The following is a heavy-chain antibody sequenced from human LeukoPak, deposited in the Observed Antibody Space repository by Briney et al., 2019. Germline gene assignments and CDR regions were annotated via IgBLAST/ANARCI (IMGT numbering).Heavy chain of an antibody. V-gene: IGHV1-8*01. CDR2: MNPNSGNT. CDR3: ARAPGAAGIYYGMDV. CDR1: GYTFTSYV. D-gene: IGHD6-13*01. Sequence: ASVKVSCTASGYTFTSYVINWVRQATGQGLEWMGWMNPNSGNTGYAQKFQGRVTMTRNTSISTAYMELSSLRSEDTAVYYCARAPGAAGIYYGMDVWGQGTTVTVSS. J-gene: IGHJ6*02.